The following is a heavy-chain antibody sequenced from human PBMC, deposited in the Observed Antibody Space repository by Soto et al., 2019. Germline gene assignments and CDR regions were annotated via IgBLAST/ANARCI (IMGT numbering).Heavy chain of an antibody. V-gene: IGHV3-23*01. CDR2: ISGSGGST. CDR1: GFTFSSYA. Sequence: EVQLLESGGGLVQPGGSLRLSCAASGFTFSSYAMSWVRQAPGKGLEWVSAISGSGGSTYYADSVKGRFTISRDNSKXXXXXXXXXXXXXXXXXXXXXXXXXXXXXXXXATYFDYWGQGTLVTVSS. J-gene: IGHJ4*02. CDR3: XXXXXXXXXXXXATYFDY.